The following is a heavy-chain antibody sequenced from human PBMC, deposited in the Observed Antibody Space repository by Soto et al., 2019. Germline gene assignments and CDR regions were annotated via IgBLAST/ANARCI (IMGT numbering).Heavy chain of an antibody. J-gene: IGHJ1*01. Sequence: DVQLVESGGSVVRPGGSLRLSCAASGFTFGDHGMIWVRQAPGKGLEWVSGINWNGGSTGYVDSVKGRFTISRDNAKNSLYLQMDSLRADDPALYYCARARGDYYRYFQDWGQGTLVTVSS. V-gene: IGHV3-20*04. CDR3: ARARGDYYRYFQD. CDR1: GFTFGDHG. CDR2: INWNGGST. D-gene: IGHD1-26*01.